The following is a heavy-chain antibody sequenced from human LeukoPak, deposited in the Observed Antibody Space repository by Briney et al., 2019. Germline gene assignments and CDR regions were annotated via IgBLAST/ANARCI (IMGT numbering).Heavy chain of an antibody. CDR2: ITSSSSTE. CDR3: ASQIPLITVTTSSYYAFDI. J-gene: IGHJ3*02. V-gene: IGHV3-48*04. D-gene: IGHD4-17*01. Sequence: GGSLRLSCAASGFTFSSSSMNWVRQAPGKGLEWVSYITSSSSTEYYADSVKGRFTISRDNAKNSLYLQMNSLRAEDTAVYYCASQIPLITVTTSSYYAFDIWGQGTMVTVSS. CDR1: GFTFSSSS.